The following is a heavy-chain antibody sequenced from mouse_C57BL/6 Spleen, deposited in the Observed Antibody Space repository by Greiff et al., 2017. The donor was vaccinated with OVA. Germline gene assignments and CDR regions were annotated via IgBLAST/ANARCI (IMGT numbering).Heavy chain of an antibody. CDR3: TRITTVVAGNFDY. CDR2: IDPETGGT. CDR1: GYTFTDYE. Sequence: QVQLQQSGAELVRPGASVTLSCKASGYTFTDYEMHWVKQTPVHGLEWIGAIDPETGGTAYNQKFKGKAILTADKSSSTAYMELRSLTSEDSAVYYCTRITTVVAGNFDYWGQGTTLTVSS. V-gene: IGHV1-15*01. D-gene: IGHD1-1*01. J-gene: IGHJ2*01.